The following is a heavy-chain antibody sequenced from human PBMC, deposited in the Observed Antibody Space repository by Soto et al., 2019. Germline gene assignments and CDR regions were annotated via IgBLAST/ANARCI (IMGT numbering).Heavy chain of an antibody. Sequence: PGESLKISCKGSGYSFTSYWIGWVRQMPGKGLEWMGIIYPGDSDTRYSPSFQGQVTISADKSISTAYLQWSSLKASDTAMYYCARPGFLGYCSSTSCYGDYYYGMDVWGQGTTVTAP. V-gene: IGHV5-51*01. CDR3: ARPGFLGYCSSTSCYGDYYYGMDV. D-gene: IGHD2-2*01. CDR1: GYSFTSYW. CDR2: IYPGDSDT. J-gene: IGHJ6*02.